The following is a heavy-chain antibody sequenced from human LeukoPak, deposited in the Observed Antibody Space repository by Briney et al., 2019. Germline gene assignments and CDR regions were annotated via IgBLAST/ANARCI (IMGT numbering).Heavy chain of an antibody. V-gene: IGHV3-21*01. J-gene: IGHJ4*02. CDR3: AREKYSSSWSSDY. D-gene: IGHD6-13*01. CDR1: GFTFDDYA. Sequence: GGSLRLSCAASGFTFDDYAMHWVRQAPGEGLEWVSSISSSSSYIYYADSVKGRFTVSRDNAKNSLYLQMNSLRAEDTAVYYCAREKYSSSWSSDYWGQGTLVTVSS. CDR2: ISSSSSYI.